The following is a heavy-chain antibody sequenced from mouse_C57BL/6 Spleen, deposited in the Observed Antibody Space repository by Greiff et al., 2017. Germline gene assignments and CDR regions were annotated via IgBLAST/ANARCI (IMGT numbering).Heavy chain of an antibody. CDR1: GYTFTDYY. D-gene: IGHD2-3*01. J-gene: IGHJ2*01. CDR3: AGTRIYDSLDY. V-gene: IGHV1-26*01. CDR2: INPNNGGT. Sequence: VQLQQSGPELVKPGASVKISCKASGYTFTDYYMNWVKQSHGKSLEWIGDINPNNGGTNYNQKFKGKDTLTVDNSSSTAYMELRSLTSENSAVYYCAGTRIYDSLDYWGQGTTLTVSS.